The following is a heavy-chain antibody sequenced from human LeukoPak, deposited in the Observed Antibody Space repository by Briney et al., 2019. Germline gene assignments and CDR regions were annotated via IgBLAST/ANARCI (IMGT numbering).Heavy chain of an antibody. CDR2: IYTSGST. V-gene: IGHV4-61*02. D-gene: IGHD2-15*01. J-gene: IGHJ4*02. CDR1: GGSISSGSYY. Sequence: SETLSLTCTVSGGSISSGSYYWSWIRQPAGKGLEWIGRIYTSGSTNYNPSLKSRVTISVDTSKNQFSLKLSSVTAADTAVYYCARDHCSGGSCYPDYWGQGTLVTVSS. CDR3: ARDHCSGGSCYPDY.